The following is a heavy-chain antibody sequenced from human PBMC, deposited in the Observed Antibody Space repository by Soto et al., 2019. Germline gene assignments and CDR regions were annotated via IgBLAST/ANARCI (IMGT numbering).Heavy chain of an antibody. J-gene: IGHJ5*02. Sequence: QVHLVQSGAEVKKPGASVYVSCKASGYTFTDYYVHWVRQAPGPGPEGMGWINPNVGGTNYARKFQGRLTMTRDTSISTVYMQLTRLGPDDTARYYCARGGREVPRIPYDTWGQGTLVTVSS. CDR2: INPNVGGT. CDR1: GYTFTDYY. D-gene: IGHD3-16*01. V-gene: IGHV1-2*02. CDR3: ARGGREVPRIPYDT.